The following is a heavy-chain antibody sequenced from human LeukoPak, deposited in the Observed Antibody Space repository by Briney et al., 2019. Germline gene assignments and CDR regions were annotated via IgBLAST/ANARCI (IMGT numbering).Heavy chain of an antibody. CDR1: GFTFSNYW. J-gene: IGHJ4*02. D-gene: IGHD3-22*01. CDR2: LKQDGTEK. CDR3: ARDLDSSGYYWTYY. Sequence: GGSLRLSCVASGFTFSNYWMTWVRQAPGKGLEWVANLKQDGTEKYYVDSVKGRFTISRDNAKNSLYLQMNSLRAEDTAVYYCARDLDSSGYYWTYYWGQGTLVTVSS. V-gene: IGHV3-7*01.